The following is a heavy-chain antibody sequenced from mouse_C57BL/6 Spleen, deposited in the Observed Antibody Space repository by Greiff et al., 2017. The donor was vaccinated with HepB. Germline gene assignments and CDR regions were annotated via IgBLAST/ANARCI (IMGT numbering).Heavy chain of an antibody. V-gene: IGHV1-82*01. CDR3: ARSGSSGYDAMDY. D-gene: IGHD3-2*02. CDR1: GYAFSSSW. Sequence: VKLQESGPELVKPGASVKISCKASGYAFSSSWMNWVKQRPGKGLEWIGRIYPGDGDTNYNGKFKGKATLTADKSSSTAYMQLSSLTSEDSAVYFCARSGSSGYDAMDYWGQGTSVTVSS. CDR2: IYPGDGDT. J-gene: IGHJ4*01.